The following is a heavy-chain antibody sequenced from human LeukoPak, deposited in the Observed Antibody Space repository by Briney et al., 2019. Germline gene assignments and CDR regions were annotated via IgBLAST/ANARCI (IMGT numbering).Heavy chain of an antibody. V-gene: IGHV3-23*01. Sequence: QPGGSLRLSCAASGFIFDDYAMHWVRQAPGKGLEYVSVIRGGGGVKYYAASVKGRFTISRDNSKNTLYLQMSSLRAEDTAVYYCAKSSHSYGNDALDIWGQGTMVTVSS. CDR2: IRGGGGVK. CDR3: AKSSHSYGNDALDI. CDR1: GFIFDDYA. J-gene: IGHJ3*02. D-gene: IGHD5-18*01.